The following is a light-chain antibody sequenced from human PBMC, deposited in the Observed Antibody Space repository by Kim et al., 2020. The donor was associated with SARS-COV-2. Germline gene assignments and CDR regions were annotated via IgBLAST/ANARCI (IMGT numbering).Light chain of an antibody. Sequence: SSELTQDPAVSVALGQTVRITCQGDSLRSFYANWYQQKPGQAPILLIYYNNYRPSGIPDRFSGSNSGATASLTITWAQAEDEGDYYCNSRDSSGNHVVFGRGTKVTVL. V-gene: IGLV3-19*01. CDR2: YNN. CDR1: SLRSFY. CDR3: NSRDSSGNHVV. J-gene: IGLJ2*01.